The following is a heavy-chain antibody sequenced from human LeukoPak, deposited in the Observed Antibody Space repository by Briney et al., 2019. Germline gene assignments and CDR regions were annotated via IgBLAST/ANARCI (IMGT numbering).Heavy chain of an antibody. CDR1: GYTFTSYG. Sequence: GASVKVSCKASGYTFTSYGISWVRQAPGQGREWMGWISAYNGNTNYAQKLQGRVTMTTDTSTSTAYMELRSLRSDDPAVHHCARTAGAFGYSYGPDYWGQGTLVTVSS. V-gene: IGHV1-18*01. CDR2: ISAYNGNT. J-gene: IGHJ4*02. CDR3: ARTAGAFGYSYGPDY. D-gene: IGHD5-18*01.